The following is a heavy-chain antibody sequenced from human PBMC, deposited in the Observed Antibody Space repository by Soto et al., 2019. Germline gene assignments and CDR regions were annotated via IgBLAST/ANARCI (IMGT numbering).Heavy chain of an antibody. CDR3: ARTSAAGKYYDGMDV. D-gene: IGHD6-13*01. J-gene: IGHJ6*02. CDR1: GYSFISYW. V-gene: IGHV5-51*01. Sequence: GESLKISCKGSGYSFISYWIGWVRQMPGKGLEWMRIIYPGGSDTRYSPSFQGQVTISADKSISTAYLQWSSLKASDTAMYYCARTSAAGKYYDGMDVWGQGTTVTVSS. CDR2: IYPGGSDT.